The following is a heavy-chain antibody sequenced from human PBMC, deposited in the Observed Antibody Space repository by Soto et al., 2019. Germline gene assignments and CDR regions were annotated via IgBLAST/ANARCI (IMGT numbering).Heavy chain of an antibody. D-gene: IGHD3-22*01. Sequence: QVELVQSGAEVKKPGSSVKVSCQASEDTFRNYAISWVRQAPGQGLEWMGGIIPIFGTANYAQKFQGRVTITADTAANTVYLELSGLRSEDTAVYYCVSTKYDSSAYYYWYLGLWGRGTLVTVSS. CDR2: IIPIFGTA. J-gene: IGHJ2*01. CDR3: VSTKYDSSAYYYWYLGL. V-gene: IGHV1-69*06. CDR1: EDTFRNYA.